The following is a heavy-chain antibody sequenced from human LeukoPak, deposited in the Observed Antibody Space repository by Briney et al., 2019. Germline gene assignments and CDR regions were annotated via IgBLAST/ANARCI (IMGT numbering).Heavy chain of an antibody. V-gene: IGHV4-59*08. J-gene: IGHJ4*02. Sequence: PSETLSLTCTVSGGSIGRYYWSWIRQPPGKGLEWIGYIHYSGTTNYNPSLKSRVTISVDTSKKQFSLRLSSVTAADTAVYYCARQEVLYGSGSYPIDYWVQGTLVTVSS. CDR1: GGSIGRYY. D-gene: IGHD3-10*01. CDR3: ARQEVLYGSGSYPIDY. CDR2: IHYSGTT.